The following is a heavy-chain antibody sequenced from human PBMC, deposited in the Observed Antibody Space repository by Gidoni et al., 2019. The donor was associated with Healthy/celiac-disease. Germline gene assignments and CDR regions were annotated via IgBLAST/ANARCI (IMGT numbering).Heavy chain of an antibody. CDR3: AKDIVVVPAAAPDY. CDR1: GFTFSSYA. V-gene: IGHV3-23*01. J-gene: IGHJ4*02. Sequence: EVQLLESGGGLVQPGGSLRLSCAASGFTFSSYAMSWVTQAPGKGLEWVSAISGSGGSTYYADSVKGRFTISRDNSKNTLYLQMNSLRAEDTAVYYCAKDIVVVPAAAPDYWGQGTLVTVSS. CDR2: ISGSGGST. D-gene: IGHD2-2*01.